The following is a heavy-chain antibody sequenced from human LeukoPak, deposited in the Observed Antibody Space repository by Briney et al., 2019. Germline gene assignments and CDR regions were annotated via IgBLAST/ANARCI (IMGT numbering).Heavy chain of an antibody. D-gene: IGHD3-10*01. CDR3: ARDGRGSRSSWFDP. CDR1: GYTFTSYA. V-gene: IGHV1-3*03. Sequence: ASVKVSCKAPGYTFTSYAMHWVRQAPGQRLEWMGWINAGNGNTKYSQEFQGRVTITRDTSASTAYMELSSLRSEDMAVYYCARDGRGSRSSWFDPWGQGTLVIVSS. CDR2: INAGNGNT. J-gene: IGHJ5*02.